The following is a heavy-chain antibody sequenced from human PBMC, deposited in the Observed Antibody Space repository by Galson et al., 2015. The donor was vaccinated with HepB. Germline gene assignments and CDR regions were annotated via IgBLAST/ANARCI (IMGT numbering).Heavy chain of an antibody. V-gene: IGHV6-1*01. CDR1: GDSVSSNSAA. CDR3: ARDEDSRIAALDI. CDR2: TYYRSKWYN. Sequence: CAISGDSVSSNSAAWNWIRQSPSRGLEWLGRTYYRSKWYNDYAVSVKSRITINPDTSKNQFSLKLSSVTAADTAVYYCARDEDSRIAALDIWGQGTMVTVSS. J-gene: IGHJ3*02. D-gene: IGHD6-25*01.